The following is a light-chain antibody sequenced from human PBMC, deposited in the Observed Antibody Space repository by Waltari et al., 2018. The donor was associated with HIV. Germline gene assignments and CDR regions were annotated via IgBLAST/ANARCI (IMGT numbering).Light chain of an antibody. V-gene: IGKV3-11*01. CDR3: QQRSTWPRT. CDR1: QSVYSC. Sequence: EVVLTQSPATLSLSPGESATLSCRASQSVYSCLAWYQQKPGQAPRLLIYDASNRATGIPARFSGSGSGTDFTLTISSLEPEDFAMYYCQQRSTWPRTFGQGTKVENK. J-gene: IGKJ1*01. CDR2: DAS.